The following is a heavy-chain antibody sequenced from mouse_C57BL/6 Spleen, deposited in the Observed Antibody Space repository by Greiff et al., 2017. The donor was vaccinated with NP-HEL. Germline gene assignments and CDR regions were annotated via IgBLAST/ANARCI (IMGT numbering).Heavy chain of an antibody. CDR1: GYTFTSYW. CDR3: ARGNYGSFDY. V-gene: IGHV1-50*01. D-gene: IGHD1-1*01. Sequence: QVQLQQPGAELVKPGASVKLSCKASGYTFTSYWMQWVKQRPGQGLEWIGEIDPSDSYTNYNQKFKGKATLTVDTSSSTAYMQLSSLTSEDSAVYYCARGNYGSFDYWGQGTTLTVSS. CDR2: IDPSDSYT. J-gene: IGHJ2*01.